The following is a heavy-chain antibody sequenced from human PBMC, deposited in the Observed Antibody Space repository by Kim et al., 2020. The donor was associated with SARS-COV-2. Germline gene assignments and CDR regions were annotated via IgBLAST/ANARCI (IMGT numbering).Heavy chain of an antibody. V-gene: IGHV3-73*01. Sequence: GGSLRLSCAASGFTFSGSAMHWVRQASGKGLEWVGRIRSKANSYATAYAASVKGRFTISRDDSKNTEYLQMNSLKTEDTAVYYCTRHLDPYSSGWNYYYYYGMDVWGQGTTVTVSS. D-gene: IGHD6-19*01. CDR2: IRSKANSYAT. CDR1: GFTFSGSA. CDR3: TRHLDPYSSGWNYYYYYGMDV. J-gene: IGHJ6*02.